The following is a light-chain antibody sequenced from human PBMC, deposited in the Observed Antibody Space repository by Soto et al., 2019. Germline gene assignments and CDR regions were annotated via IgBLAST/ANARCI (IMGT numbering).Light chain of an antibody. CDR1: QSISTW. CDR2: KAS. CDR3: QQYKSYSWT. Sequence: DIQMTQSPSTLSASVGDRVTITCRASQSISTWLAWFQQKPGKAPKLLIYKASTLESGVPSRFSGSGSETEFTLTISSLQPDDFATYYCQQYKSYSWTFGQGTKVEIK. V-gene: IGKV1-5*03. J-gene: IGKJ1*01.